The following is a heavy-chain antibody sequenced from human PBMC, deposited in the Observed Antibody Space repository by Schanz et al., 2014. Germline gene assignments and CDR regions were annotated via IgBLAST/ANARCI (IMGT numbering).Heavy chain of an antibody. D-gene: IGHD2-2*01. Sequence: QVQLVQSWAEVKGPGASVKVSCKASGYSFTPFPIHWVRQAPGQRLEWMGMINPSGGSTTYAQKFQGRVTMTRDTSTSTVYMELSSLRYEDTALYYCARGTMPGTFDIWGQGTMVTVSS. V-gene: IGHV1-46*01. CDR1: GYSFTPFP. CDR2: INPSGGST. CDR3: ARGTMPGTFDI. J-gene: IGHJ3*02.